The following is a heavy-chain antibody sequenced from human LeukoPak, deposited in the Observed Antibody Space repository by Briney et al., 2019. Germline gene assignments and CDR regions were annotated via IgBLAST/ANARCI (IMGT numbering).Heavy chain of an antibody. V-gene: IGHV3-33*01. J-gene: IGHJ4*02. CDR2: IWSDSTNK. D-gene: IGHD4-17*01. CDR3: ARDRLTTVTTFHFDY. Sequence: GGSLRLSCAASGFTFSTYAMHWVRQAPGKGLEWMAVIWSDSTNKYYADSVRGRFTISRDNSKNTLYLQMSSLRAEDTAMYYCARDRLTTVTTFHFDYWGQGTLVTVSS. CDR1: GFTFSTYA.